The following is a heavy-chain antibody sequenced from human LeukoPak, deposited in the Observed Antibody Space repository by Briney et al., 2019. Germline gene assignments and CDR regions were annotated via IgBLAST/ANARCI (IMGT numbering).Heavy chain of an antibody. CDR2: INPNSGGT. Sequence: ASVKVSCKASGYTFTGYYMHWVRQATGQGLEWMGRINPNSGGTNYAQKFQGRVTMTRDTSISTAYMELSRLRSDDTAVYYCARVVRDCSSTSCYAGSTDYYYYMDVWGKGTTVTVSS. J-gene: IGHJ6*03. CDR1: GYTFTGYY. D-gene: IGHD2-2*01. V-gene: IGHV1-2*06. CDR3: ARVVRDCSSTSCYAGSTDYYYYMDV.